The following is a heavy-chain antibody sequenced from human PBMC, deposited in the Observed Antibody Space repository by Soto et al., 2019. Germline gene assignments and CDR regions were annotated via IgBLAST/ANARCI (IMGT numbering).Heavy chain of an antibody. CDR2: ISYDGSNK. Sequence: QVQLVESGGGVVQPGRSLRLSCAASGFTFSSYAMHWVRQAPGKGLEWVAVISYDGSNKYYADSVKGRFTISRDNSKNPLYPQRNSLGAEETAVYYCAREPVGTVTPTRYYYYYGMDVWGQGTTVTVSS. V-gene: IGHV3-30-3*01. CDR3: AREPVGTVTPTRYYYYYGMDV. J-gene: IGHJ6*02. D-gene: IGHD4-4*01. CDR1: GFTFSSYA.